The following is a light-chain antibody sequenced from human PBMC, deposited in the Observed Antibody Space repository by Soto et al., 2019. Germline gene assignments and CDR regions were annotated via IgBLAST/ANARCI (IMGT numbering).Light chain of an antibody. V-gene: IGLV2-14*01. CDR1: SSDVGGSNF. CDR2: EVT. CDR3: SSYTNINTRACV. J-gene: IGLJ1*01. Sequence: QSVLTQPASVSDSPGQSITISCTGTSSDVGGSNFVSWYQQHPGKAPKLIIYEVTDRPSGVSNRFSGSKSGNTASLTISGLQAEDEAEYYCSSYTNINTRACVFGTGTKVTVL.